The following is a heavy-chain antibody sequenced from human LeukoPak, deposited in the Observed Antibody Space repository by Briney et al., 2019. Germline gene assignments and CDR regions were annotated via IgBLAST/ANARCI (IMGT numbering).Heavy chain of an antibody. Sequence: GASVKVSCKASGGTFSSYAIQWVRQAPGQRLEWMGWINAGHGNTKYSQNFQGRVTITRDTSASTAYMELSSLRSEDTAVYYCARGAGFAEPLPEYWGQGTLLTVSS. V-gene: IGHV1-3*01. CDR1: GGTFSSYA. CDR3: ARGAGFAEPLPEY. J-gene: IGHJ4*02. D-gene: IGHD1-14*01. CDR2: INAGHGNT.